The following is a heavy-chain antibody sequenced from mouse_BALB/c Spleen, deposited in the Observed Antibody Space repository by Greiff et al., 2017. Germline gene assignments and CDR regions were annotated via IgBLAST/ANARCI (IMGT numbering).Heavy chain of an antibody. Sequence: VQLQQSGPGLVKPSQSLSLTCTVTGYSITSDYAWNWIRQFPGNKLEWMGYISYSGSTSYNPSLKSRISITRDTSKNQFFLQLNSVTTEDTATYYCARDLYYYGSSSAMDYWGQGTSVTVSS. J-gene: IGHJ4*01. D-gene: IGHD1-1*01. CDR3: ARDLYYYGSSSAMDY. CDR1: GYSITSDYA. CDR2: ISYSGST. V-gene: IGHV3-2*02.